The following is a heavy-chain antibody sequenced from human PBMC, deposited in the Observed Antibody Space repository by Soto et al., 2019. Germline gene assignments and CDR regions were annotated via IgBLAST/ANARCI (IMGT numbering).Heavy chain of an antibody. CDR3: ARVGIGVGPRGGMDV. Sequence: ASETLSLTCTVSGGSISSYYWSWIRQPPGKGLEWIGYIYYSGSTNYNPSLKSRVTVSVDTSKNQFSLKLSSVTAADTAVYYCARVGIGVGPRGGMDVSGQGTTVTVSS. V-gene: IGHV4-59*01. CDR1: GGSISSYY. CDR2: IYYSGST. J-gene: IGHJ6*02. D-gene: IGHD3-3*01.